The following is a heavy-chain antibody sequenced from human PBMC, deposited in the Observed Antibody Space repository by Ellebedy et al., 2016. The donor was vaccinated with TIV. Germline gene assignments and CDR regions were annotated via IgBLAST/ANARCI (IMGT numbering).Heavy chain of an antibody. V-gene: IGHV4-61*08. Sequence: MPSETLSLTCTVSGDSISSGDYYYSWIRQHPGKGLEWIGYIYFSGSTYYNPSLKSRATITVDTSRNQFSLELRSVTAADTAVYYCARDTRYYESSHSFDDTLDNWGQGAMVTVFS. CDR3: ARDTRYYESSHSFDDTLDN. J-gene: IGHJ3*02. D-gene: IGHD3-22*01. CDR1: GDSISSGDYY. CDR2: IYFSGST.